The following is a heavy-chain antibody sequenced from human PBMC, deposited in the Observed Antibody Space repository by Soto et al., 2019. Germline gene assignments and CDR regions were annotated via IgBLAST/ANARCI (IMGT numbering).Heavy chain of an antibody. CDR1: GDSVSSNSAA. CDR3: ARGDTSSFQGSLWFDP. CDR2: TYYRSKWYN. D-gene: IGHD6-6*01. V-gene: IGHV6-1*01. J-gene: IGHJ5*02. Sequence: QVQLQQSGPGLVKPSQTLSLTCAISGDSVSSNSAAWNWIRQSPSRGLEWLGRTYYRSKWYNDYAVSVKSRITINPDTSKNQFSLKLNSVTPEDTAVYYCARGDTSSFQGSLWFDPWGQGTVVTVSS.